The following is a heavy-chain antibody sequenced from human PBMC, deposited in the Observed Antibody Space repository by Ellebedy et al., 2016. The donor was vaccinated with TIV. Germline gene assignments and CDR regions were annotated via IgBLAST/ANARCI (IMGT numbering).Heavy chain of an antibody. CDR2: IYHSETT. D-gene: IGHD3-10*01. J-gene: IGHJ5*02. V-gene: IGHV4-39*07. Sequence: SETLSLTCTVSGGSISSSFYQWGWIRQPPGKGLEWVGSIYHSETTYYNPSLKSRVTISVDTSKNQFSLKLNSVTAADTTVYFWARVGLRFGELSTWKWFDPWGQGTLVTVSS. CDR1: GGSISSSFYQ. CDR3: ARVGLRFGELSTWKWFDP.